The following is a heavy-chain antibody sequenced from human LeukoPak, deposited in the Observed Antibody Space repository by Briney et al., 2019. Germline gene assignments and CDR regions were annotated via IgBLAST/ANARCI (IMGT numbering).Heavy chain of an antibody. Sequence: GGSLRLSCAASGFTFSSYSMNWVRQAPGKGLEWVSSISSSSSYIYYADSVKGRFTISRDNAKNSLYLQMNSLRAEDTAVYYCARGKRIRYYYGSGSPKNYYYMDVWGKGTTVTISS. V-gene: IGHV3-21*01. CDR3: ARGKRIRYYYGSGSPKNYYYMDV. D-gene: IGHD3-10*01. J-gene: IGHJ6*03. CDR1: GFTFSSYS. CDR2: ISSSSSYI.